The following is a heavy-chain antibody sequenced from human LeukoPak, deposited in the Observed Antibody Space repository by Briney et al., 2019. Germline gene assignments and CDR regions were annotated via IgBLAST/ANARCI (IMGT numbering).Heavy chain of an antibody. D-gene: IGHD3-22*01. Sequence: ASVKVSCKASGYTFTGHYIHWVRQAPGPGLEWVGWINPNNGGAHYAQKFQDRVTMTRDTSISTAYMEVSRLISDDTAVYYCARDQNFHGSGGYYGMDWWGQGTLVTVSS. V-gene: IGHV1-2*02. CDR2: INPNNGGA. CDR3: ARDQNFHGSGGYYGMDW. CDR1: GYTFTGHY. J-gene: IGHJ1*01.